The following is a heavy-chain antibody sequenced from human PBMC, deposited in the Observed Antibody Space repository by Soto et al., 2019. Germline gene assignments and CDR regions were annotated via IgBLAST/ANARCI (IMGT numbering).Heavy chain of an antibody. D-gene: IGHD1-1*01. CDR3: SRSRYTGTNSRRFLDY. CDR2: INPTDGST. V-gene: IGHV1-46*01. Sequence: ASVKVSCKASGYTFTNYYMHWVRQAPGQGLEWMGIINPTDGSTSYAQKFQGRVTMTRDTSTSTVYMELSSLRSEDTAMYFCSRSRYTGTNSRRFLDYWGQGSLVTVSS. CDR1: GYTFTNYY. J-gene: IGHJ4*02.